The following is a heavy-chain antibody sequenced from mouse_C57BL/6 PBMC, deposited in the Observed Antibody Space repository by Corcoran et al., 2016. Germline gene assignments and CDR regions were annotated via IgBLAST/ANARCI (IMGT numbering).Heavy chain of an antibody. D-gene: IGHD3-2*02. V-gene: IGHV9-3*01. J-gene: IGHJ3*01. CDR2: INTYSGVP. CDR3: GRGSGYHY. CDR1: GYTFTTYG. Sequence: QIQLVQSGPELKKPGETVKISCKASGYTFTTYGMSWVKQAPGKGLKWMGWINTYSGVPTYADDFKGRFAFSLETSASTAYLQINNLKNEDTATYCCGRGSGYHYWGQGTLVTVSA.